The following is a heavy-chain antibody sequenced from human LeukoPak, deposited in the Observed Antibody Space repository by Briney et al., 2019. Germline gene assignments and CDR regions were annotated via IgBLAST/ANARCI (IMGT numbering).Heavy chain of an antibody. V-gene: IGHV5-51*01. D-gene: IGHD3-10*01. Sequence: GESLKISCKGSGYSFTSYWIGWVRQMPGKGLEWMGIIYPGDSDTRYSPSFQGQVTISADKSISTAYLQWSSLKAADTAVYYCARAGPQLYYYYYYYMDVWGKGTTVTVSS. J-gene: IGHJ6*03. CDR3: ARAGPQLYYYYYYYMDV. CDR2: IYPGDSDT. CDR1: GYSFTSYW.